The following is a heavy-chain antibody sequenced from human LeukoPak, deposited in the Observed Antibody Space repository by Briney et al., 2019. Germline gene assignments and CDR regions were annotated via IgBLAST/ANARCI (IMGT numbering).Heavy chain of an antibody. CDR3: ARVEFNGGYSHLY. J-gene: IGHJ4*02. V-gene: IGHV1-8*01. D-gene: IGHD5-12*01. Sequence: ASVNVSCKVSGYTLTELSMHWVRQAAGQGLEWMGWMNPNSGNTGYGQKFQGRVTMTRSTSMTTAYMELSSLRSEDTAIYYCARVEFNGGYSHLYWGQGTLLTVSS. CDR2: MNPNSGNT. CDR1: GYTLTELS.